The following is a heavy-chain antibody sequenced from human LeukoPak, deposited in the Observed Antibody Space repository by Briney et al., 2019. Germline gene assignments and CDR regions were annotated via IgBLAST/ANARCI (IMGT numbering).Heavy chain of an antibody. CDR1: GYTFSSYW. Sequence: GGSLRLSCAASGYTFSSYWMHWVRQAPGKGLFWVSRIISDASSTLYADSVKGRFTISRDNAKNTLYLQMNSLTVEDTGVYYCARARGDYVADYWGQGTLVTVSS. CDR2: IISDASST. J-gene: IGHJ4*02. D-gene: IGHD4-17*01. V-gene: IGHV3-74*01. CDR3: ARARGDYVADY.